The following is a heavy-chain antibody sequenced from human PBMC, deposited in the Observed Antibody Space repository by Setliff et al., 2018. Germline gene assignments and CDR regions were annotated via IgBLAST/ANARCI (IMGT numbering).Heavy chain of an antibody. Sequence: PGGSLRLSCTARSDHFIDWVRQAPGKGLEWVGRITNKPYDYTTQYAASVKGRLIISRNESKNSVNLLMNSLKTEDTAVYYCASFFAYCGGDCHYRYWGQGTLVTVSS. J-gene: IGHJ4*01. CDR3: ASFFAYCGGDCHYRY. V-gene: IGHV3-72*01. D-gene: IGHD2-21*02. CDR2: ITNKPYDYTT. CDR1: SDHF.